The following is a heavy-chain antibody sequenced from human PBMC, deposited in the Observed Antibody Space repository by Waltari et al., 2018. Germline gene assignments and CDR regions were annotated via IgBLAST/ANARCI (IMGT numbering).Heavy chain of an antibody. V-gene: IGHV4-34*01. CDR1: GGSFSGYY. D-gene: IGHD2-2*03. Sequence: QVQLQQWGAGLLKPSETLSLTCAVYGGSFSGYYWSWIRQPPGKGLEWIGEINHSGSTNNHPTLNVRVTISVDTSKNQLSLKLRSVTAADTAVYYWARGMDIVVVPAAPRSWGNWFDPWGQGTLVTVSS. CDR2: INHSGST. CDR3: ARGMDIVVVPAAPRSWGNWFDP. J-gene: IGHJ5*02.